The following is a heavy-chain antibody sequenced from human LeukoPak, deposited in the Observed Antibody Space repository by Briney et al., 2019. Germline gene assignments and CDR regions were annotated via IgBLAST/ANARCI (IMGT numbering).Heavy chain of an antibody. CDR2: ISYDGSNK. Sequence: GGSLRLSCAASGFTFGSYGMHWVRQAPGKGLEWVAVISYDGSNKYYGDSVKGRFTISRDNSKNTLYLQMNSLRAEDTAVYYCAKGIYCSGGSCYGMDVWGQGTTVTVSS. CDR3: AKGIYCSGGSCYGMDV. D-gene: IGHD2-15*01. J-gene: IGHJ6*02. CDR1: GFTFGSYG. V-gene: IGHV3-30*18.